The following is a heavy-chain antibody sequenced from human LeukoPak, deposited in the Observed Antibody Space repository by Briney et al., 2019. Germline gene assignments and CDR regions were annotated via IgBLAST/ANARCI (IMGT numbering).Heavy chain of an antibody. J-gene: IGHJ4*02. D-gene: IGHD5-18*01. Sequence: PGGSLRLSCAASGFTFSSYWMHWVRQAPGKGLVWVSRINSDGSSTSYADSVKGRFTISRDNAKTSLYLQMNSLRAEDTAVYYCARGCSYGASGFDYWGQGTLVTVSS. CDR3: ARGCSYGASGFDY. V-gene: IGHV3-74*01. CDR1: GFTFSSYW. CDR2: INSDGSST.